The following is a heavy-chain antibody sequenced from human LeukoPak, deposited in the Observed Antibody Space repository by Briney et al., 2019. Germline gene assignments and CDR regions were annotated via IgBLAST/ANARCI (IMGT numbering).Heavy chain of an antibody. V-gene: IGHV3-48*03. D-gene: IGHD3-22*01. CDR2: ISSSGSTI. Sequence: GRSLRLSCAASGFTFSSYEMNWVRQAPGKGLEWVSYISSSGSTIYYADSVKGRFTISRDNAKNSLYLQMNSLRAEDTAVYYCASTHYYDPLFDIWGQGTMVTVSS. CDR3: ASTHYYDPLFDI. CDR1: GFTFSSYE. J-gene: IGHJ3*02.